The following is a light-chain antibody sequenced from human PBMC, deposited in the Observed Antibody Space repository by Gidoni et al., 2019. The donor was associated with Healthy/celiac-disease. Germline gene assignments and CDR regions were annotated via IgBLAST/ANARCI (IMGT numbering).Light chain of an antibody. CDR1: SSDVGGYNY. CDR2: DVS. J-gene: IGLJ2*01. CDR3: SSYTSSSTLP. Sequence: QTARTQPASVAGSPGQSITISCTGTSSDVGGYNYVSWYQQHPGKAPKLMIYDVSNRPSGVSTRFSGSKSGNTASLTISGLQAEDEADYYCSSYTSSSTLPFGGGTKLTVL. V-gene: IGLV2-14*01.